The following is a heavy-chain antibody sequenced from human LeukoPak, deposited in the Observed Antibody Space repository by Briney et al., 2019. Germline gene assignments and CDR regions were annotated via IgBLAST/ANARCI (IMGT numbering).Heavy chain of an antibody. CDR1: GYTFTSYG. J-gene: IGHJ4*02. CDR2: ISAYNGNT. CDR3: ARGRSYYYDSSGYYYEFDY. Sequence: ASVKVSCKASGYTFTSYGISWVRRAPGQGLEWMGWISAYNGNTNYAQKLQGRVTMTTDTSTSTAYMELRSLRSDDTAVYYCARGRSYYYDSSGYYYEFDYWGQGTLVTVSS. V-gene: IGHV1-18*01. D-gene: IGHD3-22*01.